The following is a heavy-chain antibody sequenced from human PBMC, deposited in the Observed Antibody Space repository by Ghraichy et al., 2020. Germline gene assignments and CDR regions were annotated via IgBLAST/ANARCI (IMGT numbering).Heavy chain of an antibody. D-gene: IGHD2-15*01. V-gene: IGHV3-48*04. Sequence: LSLTCAASGFTFSSYSMHWVRQAPGKGLEWVSYIGSGGTSFYYADSVKGRFTISRDNAKNSVYLDMNSLRAEDTALYYCARDGCSGRTCSFYNWGQGALVTVSS. J-gene: IGHJ4*02. CDR3: ARDGCSGRTCSFYN. CDR2: IGSGGTSF. CDR1: GFTFSSYS.